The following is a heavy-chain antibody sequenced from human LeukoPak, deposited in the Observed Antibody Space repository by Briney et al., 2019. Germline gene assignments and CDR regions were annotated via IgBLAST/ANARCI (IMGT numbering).Heavy chain of an antibody. CDR2: IYYSGST. Sequence: SETLSLTCTVSGGSISSSSYYWGWIRQPPGKGLEWIGSIYYSGSTYYNPSLKSRVTISVDTSKNQFSLKLSSVAAADTAVYYCARVLRYFDLDPWGQGTLVTVSS. V-gene: IGHV4-39*01. CDR3: ARVLRYFDLDP. CDR1: GGSISSSSYY. D-gene: IGHD3-9*01. J-gene: IGHJ5*02.